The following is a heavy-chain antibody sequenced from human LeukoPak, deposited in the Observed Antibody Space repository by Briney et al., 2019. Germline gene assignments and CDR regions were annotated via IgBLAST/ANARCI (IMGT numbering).Heavy chain of an antibody. Sequence: SQTLSLTCTVSGGSISSGGYYWSWIRQHPGKGLEWIGYIYYSGSTHYNPSLKSRVTISVDTSKNQFSLKLGSVTAADTAVYYCARGRPLYYDFWSVQYRGFDPWGQGTLVTVSS. J-gene: IGHJ5*02. CDR2: IYYSGST. CDR1: GGSISSGGYY. D-gene: IGHD3-3*01. CDR3: ARGRPLYYDFWSVQYRGFDP. V-gene: IGHV4-31*03.